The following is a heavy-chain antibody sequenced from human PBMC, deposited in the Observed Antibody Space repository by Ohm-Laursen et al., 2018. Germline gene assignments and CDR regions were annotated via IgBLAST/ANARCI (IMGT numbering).Heavy chain of an antibody. Sequence: SLRLSCAASGFTFSSYAMNWVRQAPGKGLEWVSAISTSGDITNYADSVKGRFTFSRDNSRNTLDLQMNSLRAEDTAIYYCARGTPCGGDCYVFFGYWGQGTLVTVSP. J-gene: IGHJ4*02. CDR2: ISTSGDIT. CDR3: ARGTPCGGDCYVFFGY. D-gene: IGHD2-21*02. V-gene: IGHV3-23*01. CDR1: GFTFSSYA.